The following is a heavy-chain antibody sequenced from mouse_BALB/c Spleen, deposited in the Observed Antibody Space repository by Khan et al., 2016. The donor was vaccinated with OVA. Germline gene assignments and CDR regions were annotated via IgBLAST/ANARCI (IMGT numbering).Heavy chain of an antibody. Sequence: QVQLKESGPGLVAPSQSLSITCTISGFSLTNYGVHWVRQPPGKGLEWLVVIWSDGSTTYNSALKSRLTLPKDNSKSQVFLEMNSLQTDDTAMYFCARQPYYHYNIMDYWGQGTSGTVSS. J-gene: IGHJ4*01. CDR3: ARQPYYHYNIMDY. V-gene: IGHV2-6-1*01. CDR2: IWSDGST. CDR1: GFSLTNYG. D-gene: IGHD2-10*01.